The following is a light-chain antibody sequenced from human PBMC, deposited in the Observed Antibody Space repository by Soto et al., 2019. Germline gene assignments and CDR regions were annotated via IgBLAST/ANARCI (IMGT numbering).Light chain of an antibody. CDR2: GAS. CDR1: QSVGRNY. V-gene: IGKV3-20*01. J-gene: IGKJ4*01. Sequence: EIVLTQSPGTLSVSPGERATPSCRASQSVGRNYLAWYQQKPGQAPRLLIYGASSRATGIPDRFSGSASGTDFTLTISRLEPEDFAVYYCQQYAESPLTFGGGTKVETK. CDR3: QQYAESPLT.